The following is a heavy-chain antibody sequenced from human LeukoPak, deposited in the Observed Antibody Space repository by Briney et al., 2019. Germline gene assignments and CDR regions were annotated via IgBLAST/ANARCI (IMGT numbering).Heavy chain of an antibody. J-gene: IGHJ6*03. CDR2: IYYSGGT. CDR1: GGSISSHY. D-gene: IGHD2-2*01. Sequence: SETLSLTCTVSGGSISSHYWSWIRQPPGKGLEWIGYIYYSGGTNYNPSLKSRVTISVDTSKNQFSLKLSSVTAADTAVYYCAGSSSTSFAYYYYYMDVWGKGTTVTVSS. CDR3: AGSSSTSFAYYYYYMDV. V-gene: IGHV4-59*11.